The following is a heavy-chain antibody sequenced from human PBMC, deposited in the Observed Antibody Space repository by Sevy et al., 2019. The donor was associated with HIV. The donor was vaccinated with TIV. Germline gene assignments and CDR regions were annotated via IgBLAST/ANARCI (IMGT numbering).Heavy chain of an antibody. D-gene: IGHD1-1*01. Sequence: SETLSLTCVVYGGSFSGYYWSWIRQPPGKGLEWIGEINHSGSTNYNPSLKSRVTISVDTSKNQFSLKLSSVTAADTAVYYCAREDDVRGYWGQGTLVTVSS. J-gene: IGHJ4*02. V-gene: IGHV4-34*01. CDR2: INHSGST. CDR1: GGSFSGYY. CDR3: AREDDVRGY.